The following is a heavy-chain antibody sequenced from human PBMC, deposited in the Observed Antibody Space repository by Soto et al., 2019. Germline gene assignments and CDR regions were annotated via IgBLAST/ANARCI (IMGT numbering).Heavy chain of an antibody. CDR1: GYTFTSYG. J-gene: IGHJ3*02. CDR3: AREAYCGGDCSDDAFDI. CDR2: ISAYNGNT. Sequence: ASVKVSCKASGYTFTSYGISWVRQAPGQGLEWMGWISAYNGNTNYAQKLQGRVTMTTDTSTSTAYMELRSLRSDDTAVYYCAREAYCGGDCSDDAFDIWGQGTMVTV. D-gene: IGHD2-21*01. V-gene: IGHV1-18*01.